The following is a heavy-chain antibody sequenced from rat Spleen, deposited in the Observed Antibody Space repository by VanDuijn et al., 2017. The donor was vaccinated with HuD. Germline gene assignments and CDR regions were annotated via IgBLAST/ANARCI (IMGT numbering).Heavy chain of an antibody. D-gene: IGHD1-9*01. CDR1: GFTFSNYG. CDR2: ISYEGSSS. Sequence: EVQLVESGGGLVQPGRSLKLSCAASGFTFSNYGMAWVRQAPTKGLDWVASISYEGSSSYYGDSVKGRFSISRDNAKSTLYLQMDSLRSEDTATYYCVRHGYTRYYFDYWGHGTLVTVSS. J-gene: IGHJ3*01. CDR3: VRHGYTRYYFDY. V-gene: IGHV5-22*01.